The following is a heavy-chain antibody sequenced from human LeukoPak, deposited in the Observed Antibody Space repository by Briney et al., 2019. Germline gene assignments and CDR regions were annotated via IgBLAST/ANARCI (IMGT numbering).Heavy chain of an antibody. CDR1: GGSISSGGYY. V-gene: IGHV4-31*03. CDR3: AKYTDYSKYFAVDH. D-gene: IGHD4-4*01. Sequence: SETLSLTCTVSGGSISSGGYYWSWIRQHPGKGLEWIGNIYYSGSTFYNPSLKSRLTISVDTSKNQFSLKLRSVTAADTAVYYCAKYTDYSKYFAVDHWGQGTLVTVSS. CDR2: IYYSGST. J-gene: IGHJ4*02.